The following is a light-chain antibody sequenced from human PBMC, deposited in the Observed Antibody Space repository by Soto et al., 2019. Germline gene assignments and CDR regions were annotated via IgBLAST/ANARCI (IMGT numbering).Light chain of an antibody. CDR1: QGIRND. Sequence: DIQMTQSPSSLSASVGDRVTITCRASQGIRNDLGWYQQKPGKAPKLLIYDVSSLESGVPSRFSGSGSGTEFTLTISSLQPDDFAXYYCQQYNTFWTFGQGTKVDIK. V-gene: IGKV1-17*01. J-gene: IGKJ1*01. CDR3: QQYNTFWT. CDR2: DVS.